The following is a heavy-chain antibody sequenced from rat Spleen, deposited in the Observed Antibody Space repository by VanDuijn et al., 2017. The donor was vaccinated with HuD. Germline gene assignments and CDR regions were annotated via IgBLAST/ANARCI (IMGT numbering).Heavy chain of an antibody. Sequence: EVQLVESGGGLVQPGRSLKLSCAASGFTFSNYGMHWIRQAPTKGLEWIASISSDGDNTYYRDSVKGRFTISRDNAENTQYLQMDSLRSEDTATYYCTRHAYRYNSNWFAYWGQGTLVTVSS. CDR2: ISSDGDNT. D-gene: IGHD1-5*01. V-gene: IGHV5S13*01. J-gene: IGHJ3*01. CDR3: TRHAYRYNSNWFAY. CDR1: GFTFSNYG.